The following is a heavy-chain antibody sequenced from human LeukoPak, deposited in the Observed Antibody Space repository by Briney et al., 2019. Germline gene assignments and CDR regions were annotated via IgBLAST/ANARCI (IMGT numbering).Heavy chain of an antibody. CDR1: GGSFSGYY. CDR3: ARVRGYSYDYGYYYYGMDV. D-gene: IGHD5-18*01. J-gene: IGHJ6*02. V-gene: IGHV4-34*01. Sequence: SETLSLTCAVYGGSFSGYYRSWIRQPPGKGLEWIGEINHSGSTNYNPSLKSRVTISVDTSKNQFSLKLSSVTAADTAVYYCARVRGYSYDYGYYYYGMDVWGQGTTVTVSS. CDR2: INHSGST.